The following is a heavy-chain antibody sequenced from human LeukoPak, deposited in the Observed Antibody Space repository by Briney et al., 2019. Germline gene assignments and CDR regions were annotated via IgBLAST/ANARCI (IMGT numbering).Heavy chain of an antibody. Sequence: GGSLRLSCAASGFTFSSYAMHWVRQAPGKGLEWVAVISYDGSNKYYADSVKGRFTISRDNSKNTLHLQMNSLRAEDTAVYYCARVAGRGVVTAIRPDYWGQGTLVTVSS. CDR2: ISYDGSNK. V-gene: IGHV3-30*04. J-gene: IGHJ4*02. D-gene: IGHD2-21*02. CDR3: ARVAGRGVVTAIRPDY. CDR1: GFTFSSYA.